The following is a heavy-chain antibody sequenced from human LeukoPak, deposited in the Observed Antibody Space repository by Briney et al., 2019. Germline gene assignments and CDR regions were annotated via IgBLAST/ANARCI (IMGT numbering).Heavy chain of an antibody. CDR3: ATRWVLTGEPY. CDR1: GGSISNTNW. D-gene: IGHD7-27*01. V-gene: IGHV4-4*02. J-gene: IGHJ4*02. CDR2: VNLQGST. Sequence: SETLSLTCGVSGGSISNTNWWTWVRQPPGKGLEWIGEVNLQGSTNYNPSLKSRVAISVDKSENHISLDLTSMTAADTAVYYCATRWVLTGEPYWGQGTLVTVSS.